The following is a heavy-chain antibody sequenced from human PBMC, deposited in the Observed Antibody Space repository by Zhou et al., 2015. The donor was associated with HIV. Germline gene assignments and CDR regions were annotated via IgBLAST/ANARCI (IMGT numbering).Heavy chain of an antibody. Sequence: QVQLVQSGAEVKKPGSSVKVSCKASGGTFSSYAISWVRQAPGQGLEWMGGIIPIFGTANYAQKFQGRVTITADESTSTAYMELSSLRSEDTAVYYCARGAVLRFLDGGLVYYMDVWGKGTTVTVSS. CDR2: IIPIFGTA. V-gene: IGHV1-69*01. D-gene: IGHD3-3*01. CDR1: GGTFSSYA. J-gene: IGHJ6*03. CDR3: ARGAVLRFLDGGLVYYMDV.